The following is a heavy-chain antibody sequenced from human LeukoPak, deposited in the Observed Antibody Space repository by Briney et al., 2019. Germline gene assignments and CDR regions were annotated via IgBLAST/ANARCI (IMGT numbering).Heavy chain of an antibody. Sequence: PGGSLRLSCAASGFNFDDYAMHWVRQAPGKGLEWVSGISWNSGSIGYADSVKGRFTISRDNSKNTLYLQMNSLRVEDTAVYYCAKVPYGSGSYSTLDYWGQGTLVTVSS. J-gene: IGHJ4*02. CDR2: ISWNSGSI. CDR3: AKVPYGSGSYSTLDY. V-gene: IGHV3-9*01. CDR1: GFNFDDYA. D-gene: IGHD3-10*01.